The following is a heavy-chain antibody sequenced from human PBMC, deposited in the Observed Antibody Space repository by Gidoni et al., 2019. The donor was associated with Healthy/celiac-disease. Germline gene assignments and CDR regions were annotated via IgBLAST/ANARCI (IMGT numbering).Heavy chain of an antibody. J-gene: IGHJ4*02. CDR3: AHGATITTPLSY. V-gene: IGHV2-5*02. Sequence: QPPGKALEWLVLIYWDDDKRYSPSLKSRLTITKDTSKNQVVLTMTNMDPVDTATYYCAHGATITTPLSYWGQGTLVTVSS. CDR2: IYWDDDK.